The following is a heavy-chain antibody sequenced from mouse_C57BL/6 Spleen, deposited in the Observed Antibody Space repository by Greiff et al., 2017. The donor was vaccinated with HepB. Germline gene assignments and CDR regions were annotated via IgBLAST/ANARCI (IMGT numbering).Heavy chain of an antibody. V-gene: IGHV5-9*01. Sequence: EVKVVESGGGLVKPGGSLKLSCAASGFTFSSYTMSWVRQTPEKRLEWVATISGGGGNTYYPDSVKGRFTISRDNAKNTLYLQMSSLRSEDTALYYCARHGGTTVVEAMDYWGQGTSVTVSS. CDR2: ISGGGGNT. CDR1: GFTFSSYT. D-gene: IGHD1-1*01. J-gene: IGHJ4*01. CDR3: ARHGGTTVVEAMDY.